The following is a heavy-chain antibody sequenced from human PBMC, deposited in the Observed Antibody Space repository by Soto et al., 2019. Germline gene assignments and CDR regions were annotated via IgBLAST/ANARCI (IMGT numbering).Heavy chain of an antibody. J-gene: IGHJ4*01. CDR3: ARGVEMATTGLDH. CDR1: GGSVSNGSYY. V-gene: IGHV4-61*01. CDR2: TYYSGST. D-gene: IGHD5-12*01. Sequence: QVQLQESGAGLVKPSETLSLTCTVSGGSVSNGSYYWGWLRQPPGKGREWIGYTYYSGSTNYNTFLKSRVTRSVDTSKNQSSLKLISVTAADTAGYYCARGVEMATTGLDHLGQGTLVTVSS.